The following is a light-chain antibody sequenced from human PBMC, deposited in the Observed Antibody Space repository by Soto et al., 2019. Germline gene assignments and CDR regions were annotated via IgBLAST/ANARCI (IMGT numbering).Light chain of an antibody. CDR3: MQALQSPFT. Sequence: EIVMTQSPLSLPVTPGEPASISCRSSQSLLHINGDTYLDWYLQKPGQSPQLLIYLGSNRASGVPDRFSGSGSGTDFKLEISRVEAEDVGVYYCMQALQSPFTFGPGTKVDIK. J-gene: IGKJ3*01. V-gene: IGKV2-28*01. CDR1: QSLLHINGDTY. CDR2: LGS.